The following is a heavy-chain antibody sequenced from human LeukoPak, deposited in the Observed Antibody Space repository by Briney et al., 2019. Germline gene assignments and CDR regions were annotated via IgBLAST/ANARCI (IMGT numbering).Heavy chain of an antibody. CDR1: GGSISSSNW. J-gene: IGHJ4*02. CDR3: ARQYYDFWSGYSPFDY. V-gene: IGHV4-4*02. CDR2: IYHSGST. Sequence: SGTLSLTCAVSGGSISSSNWWSWVRPPPGKGLEWIGEIYHSGSTNYNPSLKSRVTISVDTSKNQFSLKLSSVTAADTAVYYCARQYYDFWSGYSPFDYWGQGTLVTVSS. D-gene: IGHD3-3*01.